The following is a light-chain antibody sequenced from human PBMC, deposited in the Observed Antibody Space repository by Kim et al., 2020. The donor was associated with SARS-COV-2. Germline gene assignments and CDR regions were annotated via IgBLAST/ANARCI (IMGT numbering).Light chain of an antibody. Sequence: HSINISCTGTRRDIGEQNYGSWYQQHPAKGAKHMSYDFTKRPSGVSIRFTGSKSGNTASLTISGLQAEDEDDYCCSSYTSTSTRVAFGGGTKVTVL. J-gene: IGLJ2*01. CDR2: DFT. V-gene: IGLV2-14*03. CDR1: RRDIGEQNY. CDR3: SSYTSTSTRVA.